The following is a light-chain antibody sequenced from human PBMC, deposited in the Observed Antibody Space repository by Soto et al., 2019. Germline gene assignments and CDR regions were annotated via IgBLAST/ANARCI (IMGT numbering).Light chain of an antibody. V-gene: IGKV3-11*01. CDR2: DAS. CDR3: QQHSNWPPT. J-gene: IGKJ1*01. CDR1: QSVSSY. Sequence: EIVMTQSPATLSVSPGERATLSCRASQSVSSYLAWYQQKPGQAPRLLIYDASNRATGIPARFSGSGSGTDFTLTISSLEPEDFAVYYCQQHSNWPPTFGQGTKVDIK.